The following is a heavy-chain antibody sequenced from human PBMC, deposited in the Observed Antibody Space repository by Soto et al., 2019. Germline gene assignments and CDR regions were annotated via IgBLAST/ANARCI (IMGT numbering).Heavy chain of an antibody. CDR1: GGSISSYY. CDR2: IYYSGST. CDR3: ARGYSYGYATVYYYYCYMDV. V-gene: IGHV4-59*12. Sequence: PSETLSLTCTVSGGSISSYYWSWIRQPPGKGLEWIGYIYYSGSTNYNPSLKSRVTISVDTSKNQFSLKLSSVTAADTAVYYCARGYSYGYATVYYYYCYMDVWGKGTTVTVSS. J-gene: IGHJ6*03. D-gene: IGHD5-18*01.